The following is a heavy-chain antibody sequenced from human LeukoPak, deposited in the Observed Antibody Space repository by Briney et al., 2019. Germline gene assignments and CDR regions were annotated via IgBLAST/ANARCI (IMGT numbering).Heavy chain of an antibody. CDR2: IIPIFGTA. CDR3: ARDRVPSGSYYGYYYYYMDV. D-gene: IGHD1-26*01. V-gene: IGHV1-69*13. CDR1: GGTFSSYA. Sequence: SVKRSCKASGGTFSSYAISWVRQAPGQGLEWMGGIIPIFGTANYAQKFQGRVTITADESTSTAYMELSSLRSEDTAVYYCARDRVPSGSYYGYYYYYMDVWGKGTTVTISS. J-gene: IGHJ6*03.